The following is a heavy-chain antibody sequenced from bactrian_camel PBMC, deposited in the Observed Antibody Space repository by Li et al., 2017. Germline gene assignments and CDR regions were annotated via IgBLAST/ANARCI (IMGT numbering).Heavy chain of an antibody. CDR1: GITEGTNC. V-gene: IGHV3S53*01. J-gene: IGHJ4*01. D-gene: IGHD5*01. CDR2: VESDGTT. Sequence: HVQLVESGGDSVQRGGSLKLSCEASGITEGTNCIGWFRQAPGKEREAVAGVESDGTTSYADSVKGRFSISRDKAVNTLYLQMNSLKPEDTAMYYCAADGRPLGVGTTSWNYWGQGTQVTVS. CDR3: AADGRPLGVGTTSWNY.